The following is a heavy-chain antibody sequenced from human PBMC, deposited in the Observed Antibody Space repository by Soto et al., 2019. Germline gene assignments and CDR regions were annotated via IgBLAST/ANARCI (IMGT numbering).Heavy chain of an antibody. CDR2: IYTGDSDT. CDR3: AILNDSSGYYYYYYGMDV. CDR1: GYSFTSYW. D-gene: IGHD3-22*01. Sequence: GESLKISCKGSGYSFTSYWIGWVRQMPGKGLEWRGIIYTGDSDTRYSPRFQGQVNISADKFISTAYLQWSSLKASDTAMYYCAILNDSSGYYYYYYGMDVWGQGTTVTVSS. V-gene: IGHV5-51*01. J-gene: IGHJ6*02.